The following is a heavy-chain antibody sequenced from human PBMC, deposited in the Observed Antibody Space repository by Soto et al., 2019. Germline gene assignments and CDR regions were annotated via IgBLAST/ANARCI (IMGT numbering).Heavy chain of an antibody. CDR1: GASVSSGGYY. CDR3: AGGDRWSTRFHY. CDR2: MYYSGTT. D-gene: IGHD2-15*01. V-gene: IGHV4-31*03. J-gene: IGHJ4*02. Sequence: PSETLSLTCTVSGASVSSGGYYWSWIRQHPGMGLEWIGYMYYSGTTYYNPTLKSRVDISIDTSKNQFSLKLTSLTAADTAVFYCAGGDRWSTRFHYWGQVTLVTVSS.